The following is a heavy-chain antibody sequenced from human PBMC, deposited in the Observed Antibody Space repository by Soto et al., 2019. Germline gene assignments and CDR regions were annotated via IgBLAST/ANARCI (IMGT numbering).Heavy chain of an antibody. CDR2: IYYSGST. CDR1: GVSASSGGYY. D-gene: IGHD6-19*01. CDR3: AIAVAAGGGVGH. Sequence: SETLSLTCTVSGVSASSGGYYWSWIRQHPEKGLQWIGYIYYSGSTFYNPSLKSRVAISLDTSKNQFSLNLSSVTAADTAVYYCAIAVAAGGGVGHWGQGTLVTVSS. V-gene: IGHV4-31*03. J-gene: IGHJ4*02.